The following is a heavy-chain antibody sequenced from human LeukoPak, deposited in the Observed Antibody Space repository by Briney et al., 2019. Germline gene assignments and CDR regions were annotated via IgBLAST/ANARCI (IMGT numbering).Heavy chain of an antibody. Sequence: PSETLSLTCTVSGYSISSGYYWGWIRQPPGKGLEWIGYIHYSGSTNYNPSLKSRVTISVDTSKNQCSLKMSSVTAADTAVYYCARGGADSSSWDYLDYWGQGTLVTVSS. CDR1: GYSISSGYY. CDR3: ARGGADSSSWDYLDY. CDR2: IHYSGST. V-gene: IGHV4-38-2*02. D-gene: IGHD6-13*01. J-gene: IGHJ4*02.